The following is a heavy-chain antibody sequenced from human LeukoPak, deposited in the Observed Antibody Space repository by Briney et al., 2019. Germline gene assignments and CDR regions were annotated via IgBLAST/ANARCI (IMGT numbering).Heavy chain of an antibody. D-gene: IGHD1-1*01. V-gene: IGHV4-39*07. CDR2: IYYSGST. CDR3: ARFKGYWNLRDY. J-gene: IGHJ4*02. CDR1: GGSISSSSYY. Sequence: SETLSLTCTVSGGSISSSSYYWGWIRQPPGKGLEWIGSIYYSGSTYYNPSLKSRVTISVDTSKNQFSLKLSSVTAADTAVYYCARFKGYWNLRDYWGQGTLVTVSS.